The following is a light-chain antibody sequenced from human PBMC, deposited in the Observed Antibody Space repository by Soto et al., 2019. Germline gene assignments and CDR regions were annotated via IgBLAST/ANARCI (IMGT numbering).Light chain of an antibody. CDR3: QHHNSYSPT. J-gene: IGKJ1*01. V-gene: IGKV1-5*01. Sequence: DIQLTQSPPTLSASVGDRVTITCRASQSIRYYLAWYQQMPGKAPKLLIYGASSLQSGVPSRFSGSGSGTEFTLTISSLQPDDFATYFCQHHNSYSPTLGHGTKVDIK. CDR1: QSIRYY. CDR2: GAS.